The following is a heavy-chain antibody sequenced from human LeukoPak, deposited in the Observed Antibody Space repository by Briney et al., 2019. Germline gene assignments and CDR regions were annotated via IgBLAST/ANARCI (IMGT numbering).Heavy chain of an antibody. V-gene: IGHV3-30*18. D-gene: IGHD2-21*02. CDR2: ISYDGSNK. CDR3: AKDASRYCGGDCYHNDY. CDR1: GFTFSSYG. Sequence: GRSLRLSCAASGFTFSSYGMHWVRQAPGKGLEWVAVISYDGSNKYYADSVKGRFTISRDNSKNTLYLQMNSLRAEDTAVYYCAKDASRYCGGDCYHNDYRGQGTLVTVSS. J-gene: IGHJ4*02.